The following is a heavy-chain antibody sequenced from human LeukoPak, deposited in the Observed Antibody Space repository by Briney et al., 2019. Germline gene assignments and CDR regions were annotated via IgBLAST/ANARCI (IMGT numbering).Heavy chain of an antibody. D-gene: IGHD3-22*01. CDR3: ARDHGYYDSSGPYYYYGMDV. J-gene: IGHJ6*02. CDR2: IYYSGST. Sequence: SETLSLTCTVSGGSISSYYWSWIRQPPGKGLEWIGYIYYSGSTNYNPSLKSRVTISVDTSKNQFSLKLSSVTAADTAVYYCARDHGYYDSSGPYYYYGMDVWGQGTTVTVSS. CDR1: GGSISSYY. V-gene: IGHV4-59*01.